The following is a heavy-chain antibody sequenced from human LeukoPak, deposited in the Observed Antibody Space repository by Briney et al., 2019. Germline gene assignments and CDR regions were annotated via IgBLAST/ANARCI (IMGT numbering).Heavy chain of an antibody. Sequence: KTSETLSLTCTVSGGSISSHYWSWIRQPPGKGLEWIGYMYYSGSTNYNPSLKRRVTISVDTSKNQFSLNVNSVTAADTALYYCAAEHCTSSSCLFDYWSQGTLVTVSS. CDR1: GGSISSHY. D-gene: IGHD2-2*01. J-gene: IGHJ4*02. CDR2: MYYSGST. CDR3: AAEHCTSSSCLFDY. V-gene: IGHV4-59*11.